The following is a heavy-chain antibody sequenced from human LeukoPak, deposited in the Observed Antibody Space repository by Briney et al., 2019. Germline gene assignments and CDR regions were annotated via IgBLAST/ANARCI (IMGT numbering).Heavy chain of an antibody. CDR3: AKVTPSFAHNWFDP. CDR1: GGSISTYY. D-gene: IGHD3-10*01. V-gene: IGHV4-59*12. CDR2: IYHSGSI. J-gene: IGHJ5*02. Sequence: PSETLSLTCTVSGGSISTYYWSWIRQSPEKGLEWIGDIYHSGSINYNPSLKSRVTISVDTSKNQFSLRLTSVTAADTAVYYCAKVTPSFAHNWFDPWGQGTLVTVSS.